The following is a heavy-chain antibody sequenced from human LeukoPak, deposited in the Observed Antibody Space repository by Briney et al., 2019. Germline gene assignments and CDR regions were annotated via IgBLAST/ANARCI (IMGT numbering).Heavy chain of an antibody. J-gene: IGHJ6*02. D-gene: IGHD3-22*01. CDR1: GFTFTSSA. CDR2: IVVGSGNT. Sequence: SVTVSCKASGFTFTSSAMQWVRQARGQRLEWIGWIVVGSGNTNYAQKFQERVTITRDISTSTAYMELSSLRSEDTAVYYCAADLDGSSGYYYGMDVWGQGTTVTVSS. V-gene: IGHV1-58*02. CDR3: AADLDGSSGYYYGMDV.